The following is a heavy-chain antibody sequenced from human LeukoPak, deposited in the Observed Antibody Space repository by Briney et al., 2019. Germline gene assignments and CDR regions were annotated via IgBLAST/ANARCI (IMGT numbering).Heavy chain of an antibody. CDR2: IDHRGTA. CDR3: AVGITIHGVAASFDS. CDR1: GASNNAYC. Sequence: SETLSLTCAVYGASNNAYCWSWIRQPPGKGLEWIGDIDHRGTATYNPSLKSRLTISADASKNQFSLKLNSVTDADTAVYYCAVGITIHGVAASFDSWGQGNLVIVSS. V-gene: IGHV4-34*01. D-gene: IGHD3-3*01. J-gene: IGHJ4*02.